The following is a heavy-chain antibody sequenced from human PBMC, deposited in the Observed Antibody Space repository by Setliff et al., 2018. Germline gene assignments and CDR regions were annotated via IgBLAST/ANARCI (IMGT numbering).Heavy chain of an antibody. Sequence: SETLSLTCTVSGGSISSSSYYWGWIRQPPGKGLEWIGSIYYSGSTHYNPSLKSRVTISVDTSKNQFSLKLSSVTAADTAVYYCARTLYDYDILTGPGYYFDYRGQGTLVTVSS. CDR2: IYYSGST. V-gene: IGHV4-39*07. CDR3: ARTLYDYDILTGPGYYFDY. J-gene: IGHJ4*02. D-gene: IGHD3-9*01. CDR1: GGSISSSSYY.